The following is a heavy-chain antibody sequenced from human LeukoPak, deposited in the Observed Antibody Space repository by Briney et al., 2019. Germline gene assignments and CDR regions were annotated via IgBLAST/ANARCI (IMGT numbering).Heavy chain of an antibody. CDR1: GFTFSSYV. V-gene: IGHV3-30*04. CDR2: ISYDGSNE. Sequence: GGSLRLSCAASGFTFSSYVMHWVRQAPGKGLEWVAIISYDGSNEYYADSVKGRFTISRDNSKNTLYLQMNSLRAADTAVYYCAREYTTYLVTSTHRPSYWGQGTLVTVSS. J-gene: IGHJ4*02. D-gene: IGHD2-15*01. CDR3: AREYTTYLVTSTHRPSY.